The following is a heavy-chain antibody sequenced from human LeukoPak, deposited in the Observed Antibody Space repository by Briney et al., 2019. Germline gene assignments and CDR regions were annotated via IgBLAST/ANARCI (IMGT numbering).Heavy chain of an antibody. D-gene: IGHD3-10*01. CDR2: INPSSGST. V-gene: IGHV1-46*01. CDR1: VYTFTSYY. J-gene: IGHJ6*02. Sequence: APVKASCKASVYTFTSYYMHWVRQAPGQGLEWMGKINPSSGSTSYAQKFQGRVTMTRDTSTSTVYMELCSQRSEDTAVYYCARGGSLTRGYYYDGMDVWGQGTTVTVSS. CDR3: ARGGSLTRGYYYDGMDV.